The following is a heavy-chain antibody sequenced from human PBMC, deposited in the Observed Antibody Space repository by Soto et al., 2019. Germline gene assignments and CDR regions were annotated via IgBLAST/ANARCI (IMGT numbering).Heavy chain of an antibody. D-gene: IGHD3-10*01. CDR3: ARDRYAYGSGSTIAY. CDR2: IVPILGVP. CDR1: GGTFSSYT. V-gene: IGHV1-69*08. Sequence: QVQLVQSGAEVKKPESSVKVSCKASGGTFSSYTVSWVRQAPGQGLEWMGRIVPILGVPNYAQRFQGRVTITADKGTNTAYMELSSLRSEDTAVYYCARDRYAYGSGSTIAYWGQGTLVTVSS. J-gene: IGHJ4*02.